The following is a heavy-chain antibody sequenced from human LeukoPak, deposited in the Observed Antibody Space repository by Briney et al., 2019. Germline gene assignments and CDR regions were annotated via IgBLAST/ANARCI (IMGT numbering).Heavy chain of an antibody. CDR2: IYSGGST. CDR1: GFTVSSNY. Sequence: GGSLRLSCAASGFTVSSNYMSWVRRAPGKGLEWVSVIYSGGSTYYADSVKGRFTISRDNSKNTLYLQMNSLRAEDTAVYYCAREGGHDPYSGNQGFDYWGQGTLVTVSS. D-gene: IGHD1-26*01. V-gene: IGHV3-53*01. J-gene: IGHJ4*02. CDR3: AREGGHDPYSGNQGFDY.